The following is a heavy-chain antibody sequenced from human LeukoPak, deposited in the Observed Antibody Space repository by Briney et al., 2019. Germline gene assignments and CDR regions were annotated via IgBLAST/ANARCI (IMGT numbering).Heavy chain of an antibody. Sequence: SETLSLTCTVSGGSISGYYWSWLRQPPGKGLEYIGYIYYSGSTNYNPSLKSRVTVSVDTSKNQFSLRLSSVTAADTAVYYCARDVVTLGWFDPWGQGTLVTVSS. D-gene: IGHD2-15*01. CDR3: ARDVVTLGWFDP. V-gene: IGHV4-59*01. CDR2: IYYSGST. J-gene: IGHJ5*02. CDR1: GGSISGYY.